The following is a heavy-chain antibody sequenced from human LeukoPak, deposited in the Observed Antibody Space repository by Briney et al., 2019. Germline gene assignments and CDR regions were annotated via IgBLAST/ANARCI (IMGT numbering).Heavy chain of an antibody. D-gene: IGHD4-23*01. V-gene: IGHV3-15*01. CDR1: GFSFSNAW. CDR3: TTAPTYGGSPRY. J-gene: IGHJ4*02. Sequence: GGSLRLSCAASGFSFSNAWMSWVRQAPEKELEWVGRILSKIGGETTDYAAPVKGRFTISRDDSKNTLYLQMNSLKTEDTAVYYCTTAPTYGGSPRYWGQGTLVTVSS. CDR2: ILSKIGGETT.